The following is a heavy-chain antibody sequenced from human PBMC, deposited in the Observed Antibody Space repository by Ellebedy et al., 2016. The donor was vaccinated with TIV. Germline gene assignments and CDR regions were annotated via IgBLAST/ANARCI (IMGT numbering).Heavy chain of an antibody. J-gene: IGHJ4*02. D-gene: IGHD6-13*01. CDR2: IKQDGSEK. CDR1: GFTFGNYW. Sequence: GESLKISCAGSGFTFGNYWMNWVRQAPGKGLEWVANIKQDGSEKFHADSVKGRFTISRDNAKNALYLQMSSLRADDTVVYYCARGVSMYTSNIWFDFDYWGPGTLVTVSS. CDR3: ARGVSMYTSNIWFDFDY. V-gene: IGHV3-7*04.